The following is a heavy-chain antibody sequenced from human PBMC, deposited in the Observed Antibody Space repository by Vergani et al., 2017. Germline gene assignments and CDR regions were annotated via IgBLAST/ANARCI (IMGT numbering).Heavy chain of an antibody. CDR1: GASIRSSNYY. D-gene: IGHD1-26*01. J-gene: IGHJ3*02. CDR3: ARGRGGSYRPGAFDI. V-gene: IGHV4-39*07. Sequence: QLQLQESGPGLVKPSATLSLTCSVSGASIRSSNYYWGWIRQPPGKGLEWIASIYYSGSTNYNPSLKSRVTISVDTSKNQFSLKLSSVTAADTAVYYCARGRGGSYRPGAFDIWGQGTMVTVSS. CDR2: IYYSGST.